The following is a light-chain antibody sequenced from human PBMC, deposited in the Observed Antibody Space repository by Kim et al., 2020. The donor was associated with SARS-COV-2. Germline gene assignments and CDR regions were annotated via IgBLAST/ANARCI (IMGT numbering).Light chain of an antibody. Sequence: ASVGDRVTSTCRARQGISNSLAWFQQRPGKVPKRLIYAAASLQSGVPLRFSGSGSGTQFTLTISSLLPEDFATYYCLQYKSYPFTFGPGTKVDIK. V-gene: IGKV1-17*03. CDR2: AAA. J-gene: IGKJ3*01. CDR1: QGISNS. CDR3: LQYKSYPFT.